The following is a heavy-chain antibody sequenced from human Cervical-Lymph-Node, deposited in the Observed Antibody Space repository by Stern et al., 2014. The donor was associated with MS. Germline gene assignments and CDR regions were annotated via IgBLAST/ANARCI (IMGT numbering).Heavy chain of an antibody. CDR3: AKDVAHLGYSDY. V-gene: IGHV3-30*18. CDR2: ISYDGSNK. Sequence: QLVQSGGGVVQPGRSLRLSCAASGFTFSSYGMHWVRQAPGKGLEWVAVISYDGSNKYYADSVKGRFTISRDNSKNTLYLQMNSLRAEDTAVYYCAKDVAHLGYSDYWGQGTLVTVSS. CDR1: GFTFSSYG. J-gene: IGHJ4*02. D-gene: IGHD3-16*02.